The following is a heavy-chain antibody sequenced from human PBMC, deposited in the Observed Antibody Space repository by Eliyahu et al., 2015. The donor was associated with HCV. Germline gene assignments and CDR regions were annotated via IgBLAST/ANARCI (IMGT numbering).Heavy chain of an antibody. CDR1: XGXIXXXGHX. D-gene: IGHD4-17*01. CDR2: IYYSGST. CDR3: ARDWAVTPAFRYFDL. V-gene: IGHV4-31*03. Sequence: QVQLQESVPGLVKPSQTLSLTCTXSXGXIXXXGHXWSWXRQHPGKGLEWIGYIYYSGSTYYNPSLKSRVTISVDTSKNQFSLKLSSVTAADTAVYYCARDWAVTPAFRYFDLWGRGTLVTVSS. J-gene: IGHJ2*01.